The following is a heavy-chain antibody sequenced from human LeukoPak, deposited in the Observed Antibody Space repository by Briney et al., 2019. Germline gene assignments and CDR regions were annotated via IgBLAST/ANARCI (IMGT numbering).Heavy chain of an antibody. CDR2: IIPIFGTA. Sequence: SVKVSCKASGGTFSSYAISWVRQAPGQGLEWMGGIIPIFGTANYAQKFQGRVTITADKSTSTAYMELSSLRSEDTAVYYCARGESYYYGSGSYYGCYWGQGTLVTVSS. J-gene: IGHJ4*02. CDR1: GGTFSSYA. CDR3: ARGESYYYGSGSYYGCY. V-gene: IGHV1-69*06. D-gene: IGHD3-10*01.